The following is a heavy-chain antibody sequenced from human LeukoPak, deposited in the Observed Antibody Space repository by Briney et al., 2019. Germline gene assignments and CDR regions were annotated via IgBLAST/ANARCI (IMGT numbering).Heavy chain of an antibody. CDR2: IYYSEST. J-gene: IGHJ4*02. V-gene: IGHV4-39*07. CDR3: ARRFGHYDSSGYFDY. D-gene: IGHD3-22*01. CDR1: GGSISSSSYY. Sequence: PSETLSLTCTVSGGSISSSSYYWGWIRQPPGKGLEWIGSIYYSESTYYNPSLKSRGTISVDTSKNQFSLKLSSVTAADTAVYYCARRFGHYDSSGYFDYWGQGTLVTVSS.